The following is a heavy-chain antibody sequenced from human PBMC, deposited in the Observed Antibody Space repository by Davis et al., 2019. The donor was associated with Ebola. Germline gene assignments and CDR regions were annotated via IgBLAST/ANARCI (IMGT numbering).Heavy chain of an antibody. CDR3: ARRIGYSSSWGQTGGWFDP. CDR1: GGSFSGYY. J-gene: IGHJ5*02. V-gene: IGHV4-34*01. CDR2: ISPSGST. D-gene: IGHD6-13*01. Sequence: SETLSLTCAVYGGSFSGYYWSWIRQPPGKGLEWIGEISPSGSTNYNPSLKSRVTISVDTSKNQFSLKLSSVTAADTAVYYCARRIGYSSSWGQTGGWFDPWGQGTLVTVSS.